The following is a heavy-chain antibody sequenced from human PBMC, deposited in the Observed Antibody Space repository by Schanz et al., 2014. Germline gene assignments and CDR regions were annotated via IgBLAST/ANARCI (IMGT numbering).Heavy chain of an antibody. V-gene: IGHV3-30*02. J-gene: IGHJ4*02. D-gene: IGHD5-18*01. CDR1: GFIFRTYG. CDR3: AKLDGYAYGSMGQEYFDY. CDR2: IHYDGTYK. Sequence: QVHLVESGGGVVQPGGSLRLSCAASGFIFRTYGMHWVRQAPGKGLEWVAFIHYDGTYKYYADSVKGRFTISRDNSENTLYLQMISLRAEATAVYYCAKLDGYAYGSMGQEYFDYWGQGTLVAVSS.